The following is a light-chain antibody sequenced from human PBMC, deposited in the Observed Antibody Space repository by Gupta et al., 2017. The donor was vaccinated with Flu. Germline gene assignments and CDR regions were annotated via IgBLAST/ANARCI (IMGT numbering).Light chain of an antibody. CDR3: QQDDDLPHT. J-gene: IGKJ2*01. CDR1: QAIKNY. CDR2: DAS. Sequence: TQMTQSPSSLSASVGDRVTITCLASQAIKNYLNWYQQKPGQAPKLLIYDASNLEEGVPSRFSGSGSGTHFTFTISRLQPEDAATYFCQQDDDLPHTFGQGTKLQIK. V-gene: IGKV1-33*01.